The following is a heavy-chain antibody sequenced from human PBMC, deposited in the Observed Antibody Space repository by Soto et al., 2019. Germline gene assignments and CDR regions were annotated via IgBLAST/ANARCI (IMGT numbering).Heavy chain of an antibody. V-gene: IGHV2-5*02. J-gene: IGHJ5*02. CDR2: IYWDDDK. CDR1: GFSLTTSGVG. CDR3: AHRTTPVTWWFDP. Sequence: QITLKESGPTLVKPTQPLTLTCTFSGFSLTTSGVGVGWIRQPPGKALEWLPLIYWDDDKPYSPSLKSRLPITKDTSKTQVVLTMTNMHPADTATYFCAHRTTPVTWWFDPWGQGTLVTVSS. D-gene: IGHD4-17*01.